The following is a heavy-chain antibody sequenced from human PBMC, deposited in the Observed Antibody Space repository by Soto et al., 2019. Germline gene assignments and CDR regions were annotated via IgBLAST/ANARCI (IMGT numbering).Heavy chain of an antibody. CDR2: ISGSGGST. Sequence: GSLRLSCAASGFTFSSYAMSWVRQAPGKGLEWVSAISGSGGSTYYADSVKGRFTISRDNSKNTLYLQMNSLRAEDTAVYYCAKSGYAMGFLGWFDPWGQGTLVTVSS. CDR3: AKSGYAMGFLGWFDP. CDR1: GFTFSSYA. V-gene: IGHV3-23*01. J-gene: IGHJ5*02. D-gene: IGHD3-22*01.